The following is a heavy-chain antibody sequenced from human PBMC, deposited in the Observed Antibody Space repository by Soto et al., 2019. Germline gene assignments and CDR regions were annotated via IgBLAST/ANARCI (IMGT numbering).Heavy chain of an antibody. V-gene: IGHV2-26*01. CDR1: GFSLSTARMG. CDR3: ARMGDGYNLFDY. J-gene: IGHJ4*02. CDR2: IFSNDAK. D-gene: IGHD5-12*01. Sequence: QVTLKESGPVLVKPTETLTLTCTVSGFSLSTARMGVSWIRQPPGKALEWLAHIFSNDAKSYNTSLKSRLTISKDTSKSQVVLTMINLDPVDTATYYCARMGDGYNLFDYWGQGTLVTVSS.